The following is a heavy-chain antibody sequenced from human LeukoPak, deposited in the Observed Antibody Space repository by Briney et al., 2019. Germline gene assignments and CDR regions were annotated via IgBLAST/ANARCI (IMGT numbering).Heavy chain of an antibody. Sequence: GGSLRLSCTVSGFTVSSNSMSWVRQAPGKGLEWVSFIFSSTHYSDSVKGRFTISRDNSKNSLYLQMNSLRAEDTAVYYCARGATFYYYMDVWGKGTTVTVSS. V-gene: IGHV3-53*01. CDR1: GFTVSSNS. CDR3: ARGATFYYYMDV. CDR2: IFSST. J-gene: IGHJ6*03.